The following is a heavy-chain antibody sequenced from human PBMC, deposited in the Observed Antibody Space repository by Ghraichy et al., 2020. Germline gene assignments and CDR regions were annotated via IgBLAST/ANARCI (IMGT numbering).Heavy chain of an antibody. J-gene: IGHJ4*02. V-gene: IGHV3-43*02. CDR3: AKDYYGSGSYYNPSDILDY. D-gene: IGHD3-10*01. Sequence: GGSLRLSCEASGFTFDDYAMHWVRQAPGKGLEWVSLISGDGGSTYYADSVKGRFTISRDNSKNSLYLQMNSLRTEDTALYYCAKDYYGSGSYYNPSDILDYWGQGTLVTVSS. CDR1: GFTFDDYA. CDR2: ISGDGGST.